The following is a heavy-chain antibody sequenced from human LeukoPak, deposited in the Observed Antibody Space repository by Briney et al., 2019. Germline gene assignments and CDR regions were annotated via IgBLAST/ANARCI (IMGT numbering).Heavy chain of an antibody. Sequence: GGSLRLSCAASGFTLSNYGMHWVRQAPGKGLEWVAFVRYDESTKFYADSVKGRFTISRDNSKTTLYLQMNSLRAEDTAVYYCVSGNSHAFDIWGQGTMVTVSS. J-gene: IGHJ3*02. CDR2: VRYDESTK. CDR1: GFTLSNYG. CDR3: VSGNSHAFDI. V-gene: IGHV3-30*02. D-gene: IGHD3-22*01.